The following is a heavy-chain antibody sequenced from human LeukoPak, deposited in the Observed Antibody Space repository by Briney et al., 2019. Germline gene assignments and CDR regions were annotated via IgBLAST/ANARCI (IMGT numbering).Heavy chain of an antibody. Sequence: PGGSLRLSCATSGFTLSDYSMNWVRQAPGKGPEWISYISNDRSSVADSVKGRFTISRDNAENSLFLQMNSLRDEDTAVYYCARDTDWSFDYWGQGILVTVSS. CDR1: GFTLSDYS. V-gene: IGHV3-48*02. CDR3: ARDTDWSFDY. CDR2: ISNDRSSV. J-gene: IGHJ4*02. D-gene: IGHD2-21*01.